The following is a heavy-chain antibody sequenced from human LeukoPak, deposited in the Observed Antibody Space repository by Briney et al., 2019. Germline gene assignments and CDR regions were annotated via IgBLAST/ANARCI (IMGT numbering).Heavy chain of an antibody. CDR1: GFTFSSYA. V-gene: IGHV3-23*01. CDR3: TKDQTRNYYGSGSYDY. J-gene: IGHJ4*02. Sequence: GGSLRLSCAASGFTFSSYAMSWVRQAPGKGLEWVSAISGSGGSTYYADSVKGRFTISRDNSKNTLYLQMNSLRAEDTAVYYCTKDQTRNYYGSGSYDYWGQGTLVTVSS. CDR2: ISGSGGST. D-gene: IGHD3-10*01.